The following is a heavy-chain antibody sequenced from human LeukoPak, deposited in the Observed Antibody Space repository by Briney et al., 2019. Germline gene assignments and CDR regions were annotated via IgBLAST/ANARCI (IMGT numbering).Heavy chain of an antibody. J-gene: IGHJ4*02. CDR1: GLTVNDNY. CDR2: IFPDGQT. V-gene: IGHV3-53*01. D-gene: IGHD2-21*01. Sequence: PGGSLRLSCTLSGLTVNDNYMSWVRQAPGKGLEWVSLIFPDGQTYYADFVQGRFSISRDMSRNTLFLDMSSLNTEDTAVYYCIRHIEYVAPDSWGQGTLVTVSS. CDR3: IRHIEYVAPDS.